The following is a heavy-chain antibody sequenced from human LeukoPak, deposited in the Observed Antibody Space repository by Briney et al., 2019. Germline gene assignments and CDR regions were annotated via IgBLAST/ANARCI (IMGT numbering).Heavy chain of an antibody. J-gene: IGHJ4*02. CDR3: ARVYCSSASCYDDRGAFDY. Sequence: SETLSLTCTVSGYSISSPNYWGWIRPPPGKGLEWIGNIYHSGTTYYNPSLKSRVTISVDTSKNQFSLNLSSVTAADTAIYFCARVYCSSASCYDDRGAFDYWGQGTLVTVSS. V-gene: IGHV4-38-2*02. CDR2: IYHSGTT. CDR1: GYSISSPNY. D-gene: IGHD2-2*01.